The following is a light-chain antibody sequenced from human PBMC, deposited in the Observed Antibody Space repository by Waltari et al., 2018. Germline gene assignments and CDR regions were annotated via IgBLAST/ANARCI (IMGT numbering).Light chain of an antibody. CDR1: TSDVGGFTY. J-gene: IGLJ2*01. V-gene: IGLV2-11*01. Sequence: QSALTQPRSVSGSPGQSVTISCTGATSDVGGFTYVSWYQQHPGKAPKLMIYDVSKRPSGVPDRFSGPKSGYTASLTISGLQAEDEADYYCCSYAASYVVFGGGTKLTVL. CDR3: CSYAASYVV. CDR2: DVS.